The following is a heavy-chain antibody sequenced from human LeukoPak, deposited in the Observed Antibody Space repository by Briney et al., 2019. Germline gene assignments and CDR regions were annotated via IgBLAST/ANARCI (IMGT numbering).Heavy chain of an antibody. D-gene: IGHD3-10*01. CDR2: INAVNGDT. CDR3: ARVRVFGNWFDP. Sequence: SVKLSRKASVYSFSTYVMHWVRQAPGQSLEWMGWINAVNGDTKNSQKFQGRITITNDPSATTAYMELSSLRSEDTAVYYCARVRVFGNWFDPWGQGTLVTVSS. J-gene: IGHJ5*02. CDR1: VYSFSTYV. V-gene: IGHV1-3*01.